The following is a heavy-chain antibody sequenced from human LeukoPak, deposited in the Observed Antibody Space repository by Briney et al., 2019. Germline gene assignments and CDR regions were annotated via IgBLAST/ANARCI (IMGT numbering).Heavy chain of an antibody. CDR3: VKDPYNWNVFEN. J-gene: IGHJ4*02. Sequence: PGGSLRLSCAASGFQFSAHSMHWVRQTPGKGLEWVAVIRHDMSSQFYQDSVVGRFTISRDNSRNTLYLQMNSLRIEDTGVYYRVKDPYNWNVFENWGLGTLVTVSS. CDR1: GFQFSAHS. V-gene: IGHV3-30*02. CDR2: IRHDMSSQ. D-gene: IGHD1-20*01.